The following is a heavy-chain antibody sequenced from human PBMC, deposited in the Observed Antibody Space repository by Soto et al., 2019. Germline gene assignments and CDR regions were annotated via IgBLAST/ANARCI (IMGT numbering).Heavy chain of an antibody. V-gene: IGHV4-30-2*01. CDR2: IYHSGST. CDR1: GGSISSGGYS. D-gene: IGHD1-26*01. J-gene: IGHJ4*02. CDR3: ARGLISGSHYSGGWYYFDS. Sequence: SETLSLTCAVSGGSISSGGYSWSWIRQPPGKGLEWIGYIYHSGSTYYNPSLKSRVTISVDRSKNQFSLKLSSVTAADTAVYYCARGLISGSHYSGGWYYFDSWGQGTQVTVSS.